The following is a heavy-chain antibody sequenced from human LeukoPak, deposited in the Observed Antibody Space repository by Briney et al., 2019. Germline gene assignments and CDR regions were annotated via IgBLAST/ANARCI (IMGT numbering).Heavy chain of an antibody. CDR3: ARVEKLLPPNY. V-gene: IGHV4-34*01. CDR1: GGSFSGYY. J-gene: IGHJ4*02. Sequence: SETLSLTCAVYGGSFSGYYCNWIRQPPGKGLEWIGEINHSGSTNYNPSLKSRVTISVDTSKNQFSLRLSSVTAADTAVYYCARVEKLLPPNYWGQGTLVTVSS. CDR2: INHSGST. D-gene: IGHD3-22*01.